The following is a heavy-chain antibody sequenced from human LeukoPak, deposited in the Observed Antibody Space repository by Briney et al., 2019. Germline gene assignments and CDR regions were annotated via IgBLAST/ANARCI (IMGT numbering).Heavy chain of an antibody. CDR1: GFIFSSYE. CDR3: ARDPTYYYGSGTYSHYYGMDV. D-gene: IGHD3-10*01. Sequence: PGGSLRLSRAASGFIFSSYEMNWVRQAPGKGLEWVSYISSSASTMHYADSVKGRFTVSRDNAKNSLYLQMNSLRAEDTAVYYCARDPTYYYGSGTYSHYYGMDVWGQGTTGTVS. J-gene: IGHJ6*02. CDR2: ISSSASTM. V-gene: IGHV3-48*03.